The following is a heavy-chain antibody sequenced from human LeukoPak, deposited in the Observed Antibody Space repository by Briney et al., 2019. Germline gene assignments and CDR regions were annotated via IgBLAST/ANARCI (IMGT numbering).Heavy chain of an antibody. V-gene: IGHV4-30-4*08. CDR1: GGSISSGDYY. D-gene: IGHD5-18*01. Sequence: SETLSLTCTVSGGSISSGDYYWSWIRQPPGRGLEWIGYIYYSGSTYYNPSLKSRVIISVDTSKNQFSLKLSSATAADTAVYYCARSLDTAMDPLDYWGQGTLVTVSS. CDR2: IYYSGST. CDR3: ARSLDTAMDPLDY. J-gene: IGHJ4*02.